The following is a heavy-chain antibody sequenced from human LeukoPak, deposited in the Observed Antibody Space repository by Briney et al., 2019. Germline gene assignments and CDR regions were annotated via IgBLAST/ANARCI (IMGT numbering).Heavy chain of an antibody. D-gene: IGHD1-26*01. CDR2: IRGNGADT. CDR3: AKVPNSGSYYYFAY. J-gene: IGHJ4*02. CDR1: GFTFSSYA. Sequence: GASPRLSCAASGFTFSSYAMSWVRQAPGKGLEWVPAIRGNGADTYYADSVKGRFTISRDNSKNTLYPQMNSLRAEDTAVYYCAKVPNSGSYYYFAYWGQGALVTVSS. V-gene: IGHV3-23*01.